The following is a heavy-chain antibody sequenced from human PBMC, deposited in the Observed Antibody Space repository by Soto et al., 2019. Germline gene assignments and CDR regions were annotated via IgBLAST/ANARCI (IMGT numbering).Heavy chain of an antibody. V-gene: IGHV4-34*01. D-gene: IGHD6-6*01. CDR3: ARGKSAYPGGIAARPDPRGYYYMDV. CDR1: GGSFSGYY. CDR2: INHSGST. J-gene: IGHJ6*03. Sequence: SETLSLTCAVYGGSFSGYYWSWIRQPPGKGLEWIGEINHSGSTNYNPSLKSRVTISVDTSKNQFSLKLSSVTAADTAVYYCARGKSAYPGGIAARPDPRGYYYMDVWGKGTTVTVSS.